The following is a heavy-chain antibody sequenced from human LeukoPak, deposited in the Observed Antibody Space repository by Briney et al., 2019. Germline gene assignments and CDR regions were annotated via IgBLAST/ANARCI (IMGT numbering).Heavy chain of an antibody. CDR1: GGTFSSYA. J-gene: IGHJ4*02. CDR3: ARGDFWSGYVDY. V-gene: IGHV1-69*05. CDR2: IIPIFGTA. D-gene: IGHD3-3*01. Sequence: SVKVSCKASGGTFSSYAISWVRQAPGQGLEWMGGIIPIFGTANYAQKFQGRVTITTDGSTSTAYMELSSLRSEDTAVHYCARGDFWSGYVDYWGQGTLVTVSS.